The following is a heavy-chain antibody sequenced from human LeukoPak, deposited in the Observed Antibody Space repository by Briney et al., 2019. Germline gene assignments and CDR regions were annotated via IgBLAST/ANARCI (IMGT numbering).Heavy chain of an antibody. CDR3: ARAVSYYDSSGPLWTDY. V-gene: IGHV1-69*05. Sequence: SVKVSCKAAGGTFSNYGHAISWVRQAPGQGLEWIGGLIPVFGAAKYAQKFQGRVTITTDTSTSTAYMELRSLRSDDTAVYYCARAVSYYDSSGPLWTDYWGQGTLVTVSS. J-gene: IGHJ4*02. CDR1: GGTFSNYGHA. CDR2: LIPVFGAA. D-gene: IGHD3-22*01.